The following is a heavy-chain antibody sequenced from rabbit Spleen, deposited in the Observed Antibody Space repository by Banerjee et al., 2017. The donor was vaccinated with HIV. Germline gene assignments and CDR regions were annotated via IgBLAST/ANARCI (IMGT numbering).Heavy chain of an antibody. CDR3: ARDTATSFSTYGMDL. Sequence: ELVESGGGLVQPGGSLKLSCKASRFDFSTYSMSWVRQAPGKGLEWIACTAGGRSAFTYYASWAKGRFTISKASSTTVTLQMTSLTAADTATYFCARDTATSFSTYGMDLWGQGTLVTVS. V-gene: IGHV1S45*01. J-gene: IGHJ6*01. CDR2: TAGGRSAFT. D-gene: IGHD1-1*01. CDR1: RFDFSTYS.